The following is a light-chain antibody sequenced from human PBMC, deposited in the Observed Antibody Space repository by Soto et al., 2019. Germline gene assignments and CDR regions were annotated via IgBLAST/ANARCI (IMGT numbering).Light chain of an antibody. J-gene: IGLJ1*01. CDR3: AAWDDSLSGFYV. Sequence: QSVLTQPPSASGAPGQRVTISCSGSSSNIGNNFVYWYQQLPGMAPKLLIYRNDERPSGVPDRFSGSRSGTSASLAISGLRSEDEAEYYCAAWDDSLSGFYVFGSGTKVTVL. V-gene: IGLV1-47*01. CDR2: RND. CDR1: SSNIGNNF.